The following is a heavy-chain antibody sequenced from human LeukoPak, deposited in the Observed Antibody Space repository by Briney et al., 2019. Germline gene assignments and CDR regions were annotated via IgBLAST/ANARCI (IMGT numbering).Heavy chain of an antibody. Sequence: PGGSLRLSCAASGFTFSNYAMGWVRQAPGKGLEWVSVISGSGGTTYYADSVKGRFTVSRDHSKNTLYLQMNSLRAEDTAVYYCAKDGKTRNWNYYQAKPVYWGQGTLVTVSS. CDR1: GFTFSNYA. CDR2: ISGSGGTT. J-gene: IGHJ4*02. D-gene: IGHD1-7*01. CDR3: AKDGKTRNWNYYQAKPVY. V-gene: IGHV3-23*01.